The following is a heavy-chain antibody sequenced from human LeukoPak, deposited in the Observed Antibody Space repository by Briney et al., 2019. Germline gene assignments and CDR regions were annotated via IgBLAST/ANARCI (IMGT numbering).Heavy chain of an antibody. D-gene: IGHD3-10*01. Sequence: TGGSLRLSCAASGFTFSSYWMYWVRQDPGKGLVWVSRINSDGSSTNYADSVKGRFTFSRDNAKNKLFLQMNSLRAEDTAVYYCARGGIRSIDYWGQGTLVTVSS. J-gene: IGHJ4*02. V-gene: IGHV3-74*01. CDR2: INSDGSST. CDR1: GFTFSSYW. CDR3: ARGGIRSIDY.